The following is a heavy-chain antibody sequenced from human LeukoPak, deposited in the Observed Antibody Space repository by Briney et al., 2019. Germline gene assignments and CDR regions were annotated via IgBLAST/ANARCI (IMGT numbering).Heavy chain of an antibody. CDR1: GGSISTYY. CDR3: ARTVGALYDAFNI. CDR2: IYYSGST. V-gene: IGHV4-59*08. Sequence: SETLSLTCTVSGGSISTYYWSWIRQPPGKGLEWIGYIYYSGSTNYNPSLKSRVTISVDTSKNQFALKLSSVTAADTAVYYCARTVGALYDAFNIWGQGTMVTVSS. J-gene: IGHJ3*02. D-gene: IGHD1-26*01.